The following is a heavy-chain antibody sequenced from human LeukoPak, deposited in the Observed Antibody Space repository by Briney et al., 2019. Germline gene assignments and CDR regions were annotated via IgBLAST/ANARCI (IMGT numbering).Heavy chain of an antibody. J-gene: IGHJ4*02. CDR1: GGSISSYY. CDR3: ARADYSSSSDY. CDR2: IYYSGST. Sequence: PSETLSLTCTVSGGSISSYYWSWIRQPPGKGLEWIGYIYYSGSTNYNPSLKSRVTISVDTSKNQFSLKLSSVTAADTAVYYCARADYSSSSDYWGQGTLVTASS. V-gene: IGHV4-59*01. D-gene: IGHD6-13*01.